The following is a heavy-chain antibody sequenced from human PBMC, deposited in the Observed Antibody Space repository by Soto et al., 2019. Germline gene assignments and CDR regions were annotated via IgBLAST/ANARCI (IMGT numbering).Heavy chain of an antibody. Sequence: QLQLQESGPGLVKPSETLSLTCTVSGGSISSSSYYWGWIRQPPGKGLEWIGSIYYSGSTYYNPSLKSRVTISVDTSKNQFSLKLSSVTAADTAVYYCASHLDDFWSGYYSPFDYWGQGTLVTVSS. CDR3: ASHLDDFWSGYYSPFDY. J-gene: IGHJ4*02. CDR2: IYYSGST. CDR1: GGSISSSSYY. D-gene: IGHD3-3*01. V-gene: IGHV4-39*01.